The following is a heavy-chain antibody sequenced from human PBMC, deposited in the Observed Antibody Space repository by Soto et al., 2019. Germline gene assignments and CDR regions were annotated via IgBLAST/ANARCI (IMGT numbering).Heavy chain of an antibody. J-gene: IGHJ4*02. Sequence: EVQLVESGGGLVKPGGSLRLSCAASGFTFSGHTINWVRHAPGKGVEWVSSVSSSSSDIYYADSVKGRFTVTRDNAEKALYLQMSSLRADDTAIYNCARCIGFDGSGFADFDSWGQGTLVTASS. V-gene: IGHV3-21*01. CDR1: GFTFSGHT. CDR2: VSSSSSDI. CDR3: ARCIGFDGSGFADFDS. D-gene: IGHD3-10*01.